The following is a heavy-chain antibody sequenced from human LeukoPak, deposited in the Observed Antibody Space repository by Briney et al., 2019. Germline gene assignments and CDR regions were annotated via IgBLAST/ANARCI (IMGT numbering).Heavy chain of an antibody. V-gene: IGHV3-23*01. D-gene: IGHD2-15*01. CDR3: AKGTLGYCSGGSCYSGY. J-gene: IGHJ4*02. CDR2: ISAGGGST. Sequence: GGSLRLSCAASGFTFSCYAMIWVRQAPGKGLEWVSVISAGGGSTDFADSVKGRFTVSRDNSKNTLYLQMSSLRAEDTAVYYCAKGTLGYCSGGSCYSGYWGQGTLVTVSS. CDR1: GFTFSCYA.